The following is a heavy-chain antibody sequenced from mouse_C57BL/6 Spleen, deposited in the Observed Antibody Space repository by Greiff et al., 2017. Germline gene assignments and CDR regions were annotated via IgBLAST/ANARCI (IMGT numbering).Heavy chain of an antibody. CDR3: TKAQATRYYAMDY. CDR1: GYTFTDYE. V-gene: IGHV1-15*01. J-gene: IGHJ4*01. D-gene: IGHD3-2*02. CDR2: IDPETGGT. Sequence: QVHVKQSGAELVRPGASVTLSCKASGYTFTDYEMHWVKQTPVHGLEWIGAIDPETGGTAYNQKFKGKAILTADKSSSTAYMELRSLTSEDSAVYYCTKAQATRYYAMDYWGQGTSVTVSS.